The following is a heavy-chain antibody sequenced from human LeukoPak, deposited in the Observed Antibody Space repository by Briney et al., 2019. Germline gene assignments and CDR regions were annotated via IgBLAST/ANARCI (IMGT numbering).Heavy chain of an antibody. Sequence: GGSVRLSCAASGFTFSSYGMHWVRQAPGKGLEWVAVISYDGSNKYYADSVKGRFTISRDNSRNTLYLQMNSLRAEDTAVYYCAKDVTATPDWGQGTLVTVSS. CDR3: AKDVTATPD. V-gene: IGHV3-30*18. J-gene: IGHJ4*02. D-gene: IGHD4-11*01. CDR2: ISYDGSNK. CDR1: GFTFSSYG.